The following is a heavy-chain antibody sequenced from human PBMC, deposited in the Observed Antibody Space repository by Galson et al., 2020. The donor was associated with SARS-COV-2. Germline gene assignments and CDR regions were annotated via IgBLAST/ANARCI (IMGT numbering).Heavy chain of an antibody. CDR1: GFTVSNAF. CDR2: IYPDGGT. D-gene: IGHD2-8*01. V-gene: IGHV3-66*01. J-gene: IGHJ6*02. CDR3: ARNSKGANNGMDV. Sequence: GESLKISCAASGFTVSNAFVTWVRQAPRGGLEWVSVIYPDGGTFYPESVKGRFIISRDNSKNTLYLQLNSLRAEDTAVYYCARNSKGANNGMDVWGQGTTVTVFS.